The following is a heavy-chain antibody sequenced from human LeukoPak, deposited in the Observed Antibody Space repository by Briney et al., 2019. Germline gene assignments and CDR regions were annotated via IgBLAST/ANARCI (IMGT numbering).Heavy chain of an antibody. CDR2: INPDGSDK. Sequence: GGSLTLSCIASGFIFRNEWLSWVRQTPGKGLEWVANINPDGSDKYYVDSVRGRFTISRDNAKNSWYLQMTGLRDEDTAVYFCARNENWGQGTLVTVSS. CDR3: ARNEN. CDR1: GFIFRNEW. J-gene: IGHJ4*02. V-gene: IGHV3-7*01.